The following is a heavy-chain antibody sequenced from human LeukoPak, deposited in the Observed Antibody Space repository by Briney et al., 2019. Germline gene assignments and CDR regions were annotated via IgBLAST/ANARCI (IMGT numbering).Heavy chain of an antibody. J-gene: IGHJ6*02. D-gene: IGHD3-10*01. CDR3: ARSYVLLWFGEAIHYYGMDV. CDR2: ISSSSSYI. V-gene: IGHV3-21*01. Sequence: GGSLRLSCAASGLTFSSYSMNWVRQAPGKGLEWVSSISSSSSYIYYADSVKGRFTISRDNAKNSLYLQMNSLRAEDTAVYYCARSYVLLWFGEAIHYYGMDVWGQGTTVTVSS. CDR1: GLTFSSYS.